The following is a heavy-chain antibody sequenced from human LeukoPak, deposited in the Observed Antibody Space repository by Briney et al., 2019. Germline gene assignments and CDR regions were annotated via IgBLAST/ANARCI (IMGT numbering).Heavy chain of an antibody. D-gene: IGHD6-13*01. CDR1: GFTFSSYW. CDR3: AKEAAYSRSRSFDY. J-gene: IGHJ4*02. V-gene: IGHV3-74*01. CDR2: INSDGSST. Sequence: GGSLRLSCAASGFTFSSYWMHWVRQAPGKGLVWVSRINSDGSSTSYADSVKGRFTISRDNSKNTVYLQMNSLRAEDTAMYYCAKEAAYSRSRSFDYWGQGTLVTVSS.